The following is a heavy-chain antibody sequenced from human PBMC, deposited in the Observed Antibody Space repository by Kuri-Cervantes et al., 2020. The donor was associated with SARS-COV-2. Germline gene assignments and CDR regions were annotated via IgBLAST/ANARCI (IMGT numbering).Heavy chain of an antibody. CDR3: ASYYDSRVYYYYYYMDV. V-gene: IGHV3-23*01. CDR1: GFTFSSYP. Sequence: GESLKISCAASGFTFSSYPMSWVRQAPGKGLEWVSAISGSGGSTYYADSVKGRFTISRDNSKNTLYLQMNSLRDEDTAVYYCASYYDSRVYYYYYYMDVWGKGTTVTVSS. J-gene: IGHJ6*03. CDR2: ISGSGGST. D-gene: IGHD3-22*01.